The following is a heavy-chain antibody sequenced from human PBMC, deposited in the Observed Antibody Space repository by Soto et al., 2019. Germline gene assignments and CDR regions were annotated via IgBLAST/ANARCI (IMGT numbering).Heavy chain of an antibody. CDR1: GFTFSSYS. Sequence: EVQLVESGGGLVQPGGSLRLSCAASGFTFSSYSMNWVRQAPGKGLEWVSYISSSSSTIYYADSVKGRFTISRDNAKNSLYLQMNSPRAEDTAVYYCARDSPFTIFGVVTPYYFDYWGQGTLVTVSS. J-gene: IGHJ4*02. CDR2: ISSSSSTI. D-gene: IGHD3-3*01. CDR3: ARDSPFTIFGVVTPYYFDY. V-gene: IGHV3-48*01.